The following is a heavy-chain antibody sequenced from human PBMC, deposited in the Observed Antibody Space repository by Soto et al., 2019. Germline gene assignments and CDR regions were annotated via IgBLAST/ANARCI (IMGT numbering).Heavy chain of an antibody. J-gene: IGHJ4*02. D-gene: IGHD6-13*01. CDR3: ARGPGIAAAGTFDY. V-gene: IGHV1-18*01. CDR2: ISAYNGNT. Sequence: ASVKVSCKASGYTFTSYGISWVRQAPGQGLEWMGWISAYNGNTNYAQKLQGRVTMTTDTSTSTAYMELMSLRSDDTAVYFCARGPGIAAAGTFDYWGQGTLVTVSS. CDR1: GYTFTSYG.